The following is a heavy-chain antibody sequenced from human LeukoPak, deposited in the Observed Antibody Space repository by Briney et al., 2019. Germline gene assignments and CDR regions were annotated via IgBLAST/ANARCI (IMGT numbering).Heavy chain of an antibody. CDR3: ARGYSSGFNWFDP. CDR1: GGTFSSYA. CDR2: IIPIFGTA. Sequence: SVTVSCKASGGTFSSYAISWVRQAPGQGLEWMGRIIPIFGTANYAQKFQGRVTITADKSTSTAYMELSSLRSEDTAVYYCARGYSSGFNWFDPWGQGTLVTV. V-gene: IGHV1-69*06. D-gene: IGHD6-19*01. J-gene: IGHJ5*02.